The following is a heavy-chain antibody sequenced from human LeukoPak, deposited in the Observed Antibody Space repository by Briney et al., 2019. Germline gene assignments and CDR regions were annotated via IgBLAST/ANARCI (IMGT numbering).Heavy chain of an antibody. D-gene: IGHD6-13*01. CDR3: ARDIAAAGIFDY. J-gene: IGHJ4*02. CDR1: GGSISSGGYS. V-gene: IGHV4-30-2*01. CDR2: IYHSGST. Sequence: SETLSLTCTVSGGSISSGGYSWSWIRQPPGKGLEWIGYIYHSGSTNYNPSLKSRVTISVDMSKNQFSLKLSSVTAADTAVYYCARDIAAAGIFDYWGQGTLVTVSS.